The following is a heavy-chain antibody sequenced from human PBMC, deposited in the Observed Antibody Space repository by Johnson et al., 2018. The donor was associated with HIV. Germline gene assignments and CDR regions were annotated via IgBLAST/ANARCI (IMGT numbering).Heavy chain of an antibody. CDR3: ARAAAARSTGHDAFDI. D-gene: IGHD6-6*01. Sequence: VQLVESGGGLVQPGGSLRLSCAASGLTFSSYAMSWVRQAPGKGLEWVSAISGSGGSTYYADSVKGRFTISRDNSKNTLYLQMSRLRVEDTAMYYCARAAAARSTGHDAFDIWGQGTMVTVSP. CDR2: ISGSGGST. V-gene: IGHV3-23*04. CDR1: GLTFSSYA. J-gene: IGHJ3*02.